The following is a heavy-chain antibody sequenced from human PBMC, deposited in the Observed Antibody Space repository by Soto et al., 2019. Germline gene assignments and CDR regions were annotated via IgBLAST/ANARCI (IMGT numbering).Heavy chain of an antibody. J-gene: IGHJ4*02. CDR3: ARGGHVVVVTAALDY. D-gene: IGHD2-21*02. Sequence: QVQLVQSGAEVKKPGASVKVSCKASGDTFTDYYIHWVRQAPGQGLEWMGTVNPSGGHTNYAQHFRSRVTMTRDPSTSTLYMELTSLTSEDPAVYYCARGGHVVVVTAALDYWGQGTLVTVSS. CDR2: VNPSGGHT. CDR1: GDTFTDYY. V-gene: IGHV1-46*01.